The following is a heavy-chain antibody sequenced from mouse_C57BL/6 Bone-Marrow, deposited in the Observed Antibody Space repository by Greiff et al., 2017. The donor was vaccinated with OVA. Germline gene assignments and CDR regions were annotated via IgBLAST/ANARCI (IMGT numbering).Heavy chain of an antibody. V-gene: IGHV1-26*01. J-gene: IGHJ4*01. CDR3: ASLLLRGY. D-gene: IGHD1-1*01. CDR2: INPNNGGT. Sequence: QQQSGPELVKPGASVKISCKASGYTFTDYYMNWVKQSHGKSLEWIGDINPNNGGTSYNQKFKGKATLTVDKSSSTAYMELRSLTSEDSAVYYCASLLLRGYWGQGTSVTVSS. CDR1: GYTFTDYY.